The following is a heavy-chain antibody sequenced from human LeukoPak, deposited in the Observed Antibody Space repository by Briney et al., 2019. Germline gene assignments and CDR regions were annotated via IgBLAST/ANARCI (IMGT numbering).Heavy chain of an antibody. J-gene: IGHJ6*02. CDR1: GGSISSYY. Sequence: PSETLSLTCTVSGGSISSYYWSWIRQPPGKGLEWIGYIYYSGSTNYNPSLKSRVTISVDTSKNQFSLKLSSVTAADTAVYYCARDTVTTGLPTSNLTRHYYYYGMDVWGQGTTVTVSS. CDR3: ARDTVTTGLPTSNLTRHYYYYGMDV. D-gene: IGHD4-11*01. CDR2: IYYSGST. V-gene: IGHV4-59*01.